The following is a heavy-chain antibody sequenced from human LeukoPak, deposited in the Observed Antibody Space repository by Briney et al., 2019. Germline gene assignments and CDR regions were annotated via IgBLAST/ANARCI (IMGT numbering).Heavy chain of an antibody. CDR1: GFTFSSYN. J-gene: IGHJ4*03. CDR2: ITSNSYI. Sequence: GGSLRLSCAASGFTFSSYNMNWVRQAPGKGLEWVSSITSNSYIYYADSVKGRSTISGDNAKNSLYLQMNSLRAEDTAVYYCARDPAQYSYGYFDYWGQGTMVTVSS. D-gene: IGHD5-18*01. V-gene: IGHV3-21*01. CDR3: ARDPAQYSYGYFDY.